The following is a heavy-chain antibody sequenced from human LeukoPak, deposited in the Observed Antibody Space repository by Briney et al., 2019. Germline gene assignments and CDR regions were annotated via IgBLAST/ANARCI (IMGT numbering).Heavy chain of an antibody. V-gene: IGHV3-7*03. CDR1: AGFTFSDYW. CDR2: ISQDGREK. J-gene: IGHJ4*02. D-gene: IGHD6-19*01. Sequence: GGSLRLSCAASAGFTFSDYWMNWVRQAPGRGLEWVAIISQDGREKLYVDSVKGRFTISRDNAKSSLYLQINSLRAEDTAVYYCVGGIGWQPDYWGQGTLVTVSS. CDR3: VGGIGWQPDY.